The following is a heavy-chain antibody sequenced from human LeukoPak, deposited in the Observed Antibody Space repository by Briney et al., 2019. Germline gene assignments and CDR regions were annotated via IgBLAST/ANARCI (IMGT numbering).Heavy chain of an antibody. J-gene: IGHJ6*02. CDR2: INHSGST. V-gene: IGHV4-34*01. CDR1: GGSFSGYY. Sequence: NPSETLSLTCAVYGGSFSGYYWSWIRQPPGKGLEWIGEINHSGSTNYNPSLKSRVTISVDTSKNQFSLKLSSVTAADTAVYYCAKMTHYYYYGMDVWGQGTTVTVSS. CDR3: AKMTHYYYYGMDV.